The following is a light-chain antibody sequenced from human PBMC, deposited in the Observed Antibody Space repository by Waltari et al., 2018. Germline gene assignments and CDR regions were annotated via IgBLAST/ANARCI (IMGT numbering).Light chain of an antibody. CDR3: SSYTSSSTLVV. V-gene: IGLV2-14*01. Sequence: QSALTQPASVSGSPGQSITISCTGTSSDVGAYKYVSCYQQHPGKAPKLMIYEVGTRPSGVSNRFASSKSGNTASLTSSVLQAEDEADYYCSSYTSSSTLVVFGGGTKLTVL. J-gene: IGLJ2*01. CDR1: SSDVGAYKY. CDR2: EVG.